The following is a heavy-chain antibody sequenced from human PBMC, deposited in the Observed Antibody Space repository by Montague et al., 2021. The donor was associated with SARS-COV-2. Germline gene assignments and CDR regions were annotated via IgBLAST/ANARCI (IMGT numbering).Heavy chain of an antibody. CDR3: AKGGETRYCDSPRRWFDP. CDR1: GGSLSGSY. Sequence: SETLSLTCAVDGGSLSGSYCSWIRQAPGKGLEWIGEVDQSRSTNYNPSLTGRVTMSLDKSKNLFSLNLRSVTAADTAVYFCAKGGETRYCDSPRRWFDPWGQGALVIVSS. D-gene: IGHD2-21*01. J-gene: IGHJ5*02. V-gene: IGHV4-34*01. CDR2: VDQSRST.